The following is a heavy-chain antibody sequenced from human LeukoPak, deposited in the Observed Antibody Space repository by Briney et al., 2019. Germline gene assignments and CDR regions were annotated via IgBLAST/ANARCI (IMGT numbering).Heavy chain of an antibody. CDR2: IKPDSGAT. J-gene: IGHJ4*02. CDR1: GYTFTVHY. Sequence: ASVKVSCKASGYTFTVHYMHWLRQAPGQGLEWMGWIKPDSGATNFAQNFQGRVTITSDTSINTAYMELSSLTSDDTAMYYCARDHDYGPDYWGQGTLVTVSA. V-gene: IGHV1-2*02. D-gene: IGHD4/OR15-4a*01. CDR3: ARDHDYGPDY.